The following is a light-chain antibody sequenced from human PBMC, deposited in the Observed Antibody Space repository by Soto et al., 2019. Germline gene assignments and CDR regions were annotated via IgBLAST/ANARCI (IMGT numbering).Light chain of an antibody. CDR1: QSISSY. CDR3: QQYKSRRT. J-gene: IGKJ1*01. CDR2: DAS. Sequence: DIQMTQSPSSLSASVGDRVTITCRASQSISSYLNWYQQKPGNAPKFLIYDASTLQSGVPSRFSGSGSGTEFTLTISSLQPDDSATYYCQQYKSRRTFGQGTKVDI. V-gene: IGKV1-39*01.